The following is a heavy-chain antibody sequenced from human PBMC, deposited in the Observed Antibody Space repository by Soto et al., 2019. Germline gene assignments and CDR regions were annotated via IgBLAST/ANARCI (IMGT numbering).Heavy chain of an antibody. D-gene: IGHD3-10*01. V-gene: IGHV3-11*06. CDR3: ARDPMGRGVPIDY. CDR2: ISSDSGYT. J-gene: IGHJ4*01. CDR1: GFTFSDYY. Sequence: QVQLVESGGGLVKPGGSLRLSCAASGFTFSDYYMRWIRQAPGKGLEWISYISSDSGYTHYADSVKGRLTISRDNANNSLYLQMESLRAEDTAVYYCARDPMGRGVPIDYWGQGTLVTVSS.